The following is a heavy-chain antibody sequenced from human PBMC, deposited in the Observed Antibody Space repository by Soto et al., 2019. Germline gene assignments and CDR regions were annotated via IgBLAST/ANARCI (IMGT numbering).Heavy chain of an antibody. CDR2: IIPIFGTA. CDR1: GGTFISYA. V-gene: IGHV1-69*13. J-gene: IGHJ4*02. CDR3: ATTYCGGDCQIDY. Sequence: SVKVSCRASGGTFISYAISWVRQAPGQGLEWMGGIIPIFGTANYAQKFQGRVTITADESTSTAYMELSSLRSEDTAVYYCATTYCGGDCQIDYWGQGTLVTVSS. D-gene: IGHD2-21*02.